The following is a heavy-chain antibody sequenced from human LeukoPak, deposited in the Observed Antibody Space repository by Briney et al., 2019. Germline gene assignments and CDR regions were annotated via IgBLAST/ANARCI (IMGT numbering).Heavy chain of an antibody. J-gene: IGHJ4*02. D-gene: IGHD5-24*01. Sequence: SETLSLTCTVSGDSISGSSYYLAWLRQPPGKGLEWIGSVYYTGSTYYMSSLKSRVTISADTSKNLFSLKVNSMTAADTAVYYCARHGPPMQRQFYDSWGQGTLVTVSS. CDR1: GDSISGSSYY. CDR2: VYYTGST. V-gene: IGHV4-39*01. CDR3: ARHGPPMQRQFYDS.